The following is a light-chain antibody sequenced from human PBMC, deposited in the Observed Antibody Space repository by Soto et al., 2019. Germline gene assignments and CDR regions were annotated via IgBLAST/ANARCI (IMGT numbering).Light chain of an antibody. CDR3: QSFDRGPSGVYV. J-gene: IGLJ1*01. CDR1: SSDVGGYNY. Sequence: QSVLTQPASVSGSPGQSITISCTGTSSDVGGYNYVSWYQQHPGKAPRLMIFEVSNRPSGVSNRFSGSKSGNSASLTISGLQAEDEGDYYCQSFDRGPSGVYVFGTGTKVTVL. CDR2: EVS. V-gene: IGLV2-14*01.